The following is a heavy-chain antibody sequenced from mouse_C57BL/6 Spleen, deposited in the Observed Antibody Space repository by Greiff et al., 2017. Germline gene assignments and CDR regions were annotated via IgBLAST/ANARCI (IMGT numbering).Heavy chain of an antibody. CDR2: IYPGSGSP. V-gene: IGHV1-55*01. CDR1: GYTFTSYW. J-gene: IGHJ4*01. D-gene: IGHD1-1*01. Sequence: VQLQQPGAELVKPGASVKMSCKASGYTFTSYWITWVKQRPGQGLEWIGDIYPGSGSPNYNEKFKSKAPLTVDTSSSTAYMQLSSLTSEDSAVDYCARWGGSSVINYAMDYGGQGTSGTVSS. CDR3: ARWGGSSVINYAMDY.